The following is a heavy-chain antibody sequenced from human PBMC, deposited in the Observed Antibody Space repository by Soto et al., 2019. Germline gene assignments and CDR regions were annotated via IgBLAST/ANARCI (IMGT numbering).Heavy chain of an antibody. D-gene: IGHD3-3*01. J-gene: IGHJ5*02. Sequence: QITLKESGPTLVKPTQTLTLTCTFSGFSLSTSGVGVGWIRQPPGKALAWLALIYWDDVKRYNPSLKSRLTITKDTSANQVALTMINMDPVETATYHCAHSPLREDVWSPSGSTGSSWFDPWGQGTLVTVSS. CDR3: AHSPLREDVWSPSGSTGSSWFDP. CDR2: IYWDDVK. V-gene: IGHV2-5*02. CDR1: GFSLSTSGVG.